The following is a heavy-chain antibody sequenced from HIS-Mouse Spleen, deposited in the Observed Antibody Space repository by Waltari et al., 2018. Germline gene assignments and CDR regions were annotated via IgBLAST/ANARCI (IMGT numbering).Heavy chain of an antibody. D-gene: IGHD3-9*01. CDR2: ISSSSSYI. CDR1: GFTFSRSS. V-gene: IGHV3-21*01. CDR3: ASLYYDILTGYYRDY. J-gene: IGHJ4*02. Sequence: EVQLVESGGGLVKPGGSLRLSCSASGFTFSRSSLTWVRQAPGKGREWVSSISSSSSYIYYADSVKGRFTISRDNAKNSLYLQMNSLRAEDTAVYYCASLYYDILTGYYRDYWGQGTLVTVSS.